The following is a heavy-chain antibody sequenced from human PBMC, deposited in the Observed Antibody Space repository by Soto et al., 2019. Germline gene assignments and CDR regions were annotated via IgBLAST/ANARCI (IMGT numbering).Heavy chain of an antibody. D-gene: IGHD3-9*01. CDR1: GGSISSGGYY. J-gene: IGHJ4*02. V-gene: IGHV4-31*03. CDR3: ARRYYDILTDSYYFDY. CDR2: IYYSGST. Sequence: LSLTCTVSGGSISSGGYYWSWIGQHPGKGLEWIGYIYYSGSTYYNPSLKSRVTISVDTSKNQFSLKLSSVTAADTAVYYCARRYYDILTDSYYFDYWGQGTLVTVSS.